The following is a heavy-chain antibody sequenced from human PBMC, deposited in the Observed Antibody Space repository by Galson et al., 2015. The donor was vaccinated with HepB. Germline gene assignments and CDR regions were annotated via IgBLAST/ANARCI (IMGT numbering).Heavy chain of an antibody. CDR1: GLTFSSHW. Sequence: SLRLSCAASGLTFSSHWMTWVRQAPGKGLEWVANIKPEGIEKFYVDSVKGRFTISRDNAKNSLYLQMSSLRAEDTAVYCCFSRQSDYWGQGTLVTVSS. CDR2: IKPEGIEK. CDR3: FSRQSDY. V-gene: IGHV3-7*03. D-gene: IGHD6-19*01. J-gene: IGHJ4*02.